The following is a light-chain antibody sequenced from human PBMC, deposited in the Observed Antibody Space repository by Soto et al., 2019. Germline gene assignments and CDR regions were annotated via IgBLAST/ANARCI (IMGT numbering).Light chain of an antibody. Sequence: SALATCPVTISLSPAARATLPGRASQGVSNYLAWYQQKPGQPPRLLIYDASTRATGIPARFSGSGPGTDFTLTISSLEPGDFAVYYCQHRTNWSISFGQGTRLEIK. CDR3: QHRTNWSIS. V-gene: IGKV3D-11*01. J-gene: IGKJ5*01. CDR1: QGVSNY. CDR2: DAS.